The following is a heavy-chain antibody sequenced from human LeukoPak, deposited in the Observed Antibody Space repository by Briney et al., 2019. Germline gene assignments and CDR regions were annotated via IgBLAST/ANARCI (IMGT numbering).Heavy chain of an antibody. V-gene: IGHV4-59*01. CDR1: GGSISGDY. CDR3: ARLAARRGHYYYGMDV. D-gene: IGHD3-10*01. CDR2: IYYSGTGST. Sequence: SETLSLTCTVSGGSISGDYWSWIRQPPGKGLEYIGYIYYSGTGSTNYNPSLKSRVTISVDTSKNQFSLKLSSVTPADTAVYYCARLAARRGHYYYGMDVWGQGTTVTVSS. J-gene: IGHJ6*02.